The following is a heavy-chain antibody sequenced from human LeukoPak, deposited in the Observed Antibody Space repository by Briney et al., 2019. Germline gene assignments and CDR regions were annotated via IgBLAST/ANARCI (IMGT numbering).Heavy chain of an antibody. J-gene: IGHJ4*02. Sequence: ASVKVSCKASGYTFTSYAMNWVRQAPGQGLEWMGWINTNTGNPTYAQGFTGRFVFSLDTSVSTAYLQISSLKAEDTAVYYCARGSIVLMVYAIQDYWGQGTLVTVSS. CDR1: GYTFTSYA. CDR3: ARGSIVLMVYAIQDY. CDR2: INTNTGNP. D-gene: IGHD2-8*01. V-gene: IGHV7-4-1*02.